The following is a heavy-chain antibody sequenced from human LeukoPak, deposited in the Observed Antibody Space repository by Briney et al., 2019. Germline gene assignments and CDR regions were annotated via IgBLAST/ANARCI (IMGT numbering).Heavy chain of an antibody. D-gene: IGHD3/OR15-3a*01. V-gene: IGHV4-39*07. CDR1: GGSISSSSYY. J-gene: IGHJ4*02. Sequence: SETLSLTCTVSGGSISSSSYYWGWIRQPPGKGLEWIGSIYYSGSTYYNPSLKSRVTISVDTSKNQFSLRLSSVTAADTAVYYCARTRTGYPYYFDYWGQGTLVTVSS. CDR2: IYYSGST. CDR3: ARTRTGYPYYFDY.